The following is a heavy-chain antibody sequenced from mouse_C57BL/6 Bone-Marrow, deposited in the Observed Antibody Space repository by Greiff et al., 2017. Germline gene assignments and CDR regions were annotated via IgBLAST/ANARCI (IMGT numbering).Heavy chain of an antibody. J-gene: IGHJ2*01. CDR3: ARGVTTGVEDDYFDY. Sequence: QVQLQQPGAELVKPGASVKLSCKASGYTFTSYWMQWVKQRPGQGLEWIGEIDPSDSYTNYNQKFKGKATLTVDTSSSTAYMQLSSLTSEDSAVYYGARGVTTGVEDDYFDYWGQGTTLTVSS. D-gene: IGHD1-1*01. CDR1: GYTFTSYW. CDR2: IDPSDSYT. V-gene: IGHV1-50*01.